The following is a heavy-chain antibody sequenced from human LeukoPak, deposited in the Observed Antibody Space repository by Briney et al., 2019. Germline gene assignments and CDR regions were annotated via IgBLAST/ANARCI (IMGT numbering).Heavy chain of an antibody. CDR1: DGSLSGSS. CDR3: ARSSGWYLYYFDY. V-gene: IGHV4-34*01. Sequence: SETLSLTCAFYDGSLSGSSWGWIRQPPGKGLEWIGEIYHSGSTNYNPSLKSRVTISVDKSKNQFSLKLSSVTAADTAVYYCARSSGWYLYYFDYWGQGTLVTVSS. D-gene: IGHD6-19*01. J-gene: IGHJ4*02. CDR2: IYHSGST.